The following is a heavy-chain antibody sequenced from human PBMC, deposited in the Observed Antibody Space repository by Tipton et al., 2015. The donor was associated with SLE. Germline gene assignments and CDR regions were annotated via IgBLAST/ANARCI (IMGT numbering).Heavy chain of an antibody. CDR3: ARGRRPVIRYFDGPKGAFFDS. CDR2: IYTSGST. CDR1: GDSINNYY. V-gene: IGHV4-4*07. Sequence: TLSLTCIVSGDSINNYYWSWIRQPAGKGLEWIGRIYTSGSTNYNPSLKSRVTISVDTSKNQFSLKLTSVTAADTALYYCARGRRPVIRYFDGPKGAFFDSWGQGNLVTVSS. J-gene: IGHJ4*02. D-gene: IGHD3-9*01.